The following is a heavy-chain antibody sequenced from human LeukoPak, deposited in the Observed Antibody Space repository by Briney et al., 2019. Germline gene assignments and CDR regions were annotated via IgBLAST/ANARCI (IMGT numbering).Heavy chain of an antibody. Sequence: PSETLSLTCSVSDDSITIYYWTWIRQPPGKGLKWIGYIDHTGTTNYNPSLNSRVTISRDTSKNHFSLQLSSVTAADTAVYFCARGRVSSSTWHSTYYYYFYMDVWGKGTTVTVSS. V-gene: IGHV4-59*01. CDR2: IDHTGTT. J-gene: IGHJ6*03. D-gene: IGHD4-11*01. CDR3: ARGRVSSSTWHSTYYYYFYMDV. CDR1: DDSITIYY.